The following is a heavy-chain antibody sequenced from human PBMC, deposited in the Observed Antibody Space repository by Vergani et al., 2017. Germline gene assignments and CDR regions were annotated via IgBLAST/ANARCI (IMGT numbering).Heavy chain of an antibody. J-gene: IGHJ4*02. Sequence: QVQLVQSGAEVKKPGASVKVSCKASGYTFTSYYMHWVRQAPGQGLEWMGIINPSGGSTSYAQKFQGRVTMTRDTSTSTVYMELSSLRAEDTALYYCAKEAGSYGSGSYYVYWGQGTLVTVSS. D-gene: IGHD3-10*01. CDR2: INPSGGST. V-gene: IGHV1-46*01. CDR3: AKEAGSYGSGSYYVY. CDR1: GYTFTSYY.